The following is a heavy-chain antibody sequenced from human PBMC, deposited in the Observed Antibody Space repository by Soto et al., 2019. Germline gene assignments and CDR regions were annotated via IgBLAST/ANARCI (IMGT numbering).Heavy chain of an antibody. CDR3: AKDVSLVVRLRGPFYS. CDR2: ITWNGGSV. J-gene: IGHJ4*02. V-gene: IGHV3-9*01. D-gene: IGHD3-10*02. Sequence: EVQLVESGGGLVQPGGSLRLSCAASGLTFDDYAMHWVRQGPGRGLEWVSGITWNGGSVGYADSVKGRFTISRDNPKNCLYLQINSAGAEDPAFYYCAKDVSLVVRLRGPFYSWGKGTLVTVSS. CDR1: GLTFDDYA.